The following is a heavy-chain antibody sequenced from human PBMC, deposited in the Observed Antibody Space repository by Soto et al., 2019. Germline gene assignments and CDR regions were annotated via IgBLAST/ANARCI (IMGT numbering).Heavy chain of an antibody. CDR2: IYYSGST. CDR1: GGSISSSSDY. D-gene: IGHD4-17*01. CDR3: ARLSLGDYVLY. J-gene: IGHJ4*02. Sequence: SETLSLTCTVSGGSISSSSDYWGWIRQPPGKGLEWIGSIYYSGSTYYNPSLKSRVTISVDTSKNQFSLKLSSVTAADTAVYYCARLSLGDYVLYWGQGTLVTVSS. V-gene: IGHV4-39*01.